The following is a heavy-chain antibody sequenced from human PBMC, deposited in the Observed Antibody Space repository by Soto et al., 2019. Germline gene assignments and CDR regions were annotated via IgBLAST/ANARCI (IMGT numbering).Heavy chain of an antibody. D-gene: IGHD6-13*01. CDR1: GFTFSNAW. J-gene: IGHJ3*02. CDR3: TTGYGWYSSSWYAFDI. Sequence: GGSLRLSCAASGFTFSNAWMSWVRQAPGKGLEWVGRIKSKTDGGTTDYAAPVKGRFTISRDDSKNTLYLQMNSLKTEDTAVYYCTTGYGWYSSSWYAFDIWGQGTMVTVSS. V-gene: IGHV3-15*01. CDR2: IKSKTDGGTT.